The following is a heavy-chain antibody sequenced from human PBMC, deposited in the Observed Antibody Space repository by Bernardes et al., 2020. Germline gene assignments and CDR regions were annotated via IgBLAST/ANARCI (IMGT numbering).Heavy chain of an antibody. D-gene: IGHD6-13*01. V-gene: IGHV3-23*01. CDR3: ASDSYSSSWYHYFDY. CDR1: GFTFSSYA. CDR2: ISGSGGST. Sequence: RGSLRLSCAASGFTFSSYAMSWVRQAPGKGLEWVSAISGSGGSTYYADSVKGRFTISRDNSKNTLYLQMNSLRAEDTAVYYCASDSYSSSWYHYFDYWGQGTLVTVSS. J-gene: IGHJ4*02.